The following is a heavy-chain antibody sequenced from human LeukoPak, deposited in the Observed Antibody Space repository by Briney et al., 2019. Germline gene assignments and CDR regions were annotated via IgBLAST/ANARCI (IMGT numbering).Heavy chain of an antibody. Sequence: GGSLRLSCAASGFTFSSYSMNWVRQAPGKGLEWVSSISSSSSYIYYADSVKGRFTISRDNAKNSLYLQMNSLRAEDTAVYYCARDPGGRVGANNWFDPWGQGTLVTVSS. D-gene: IGHD1-26*01. V-gene: IGHV3-21*01. CDR3: ARDPGGRVGANNWFDP. J-gene: IGHJ5*02. CDR1: GFTFSSYS. CDR2: ISSSSSYI.